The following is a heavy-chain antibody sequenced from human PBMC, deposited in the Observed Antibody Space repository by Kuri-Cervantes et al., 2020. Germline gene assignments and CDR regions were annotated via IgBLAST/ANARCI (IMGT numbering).Heavy chain of an antibody. CDR1: GYTFTSYG. CDR2: ISAYNGDT. J-gene: IGHJ4*02. D-gene: IGHD3-22*01. Sequence: ASVKVSCKASGYTFTSYGISWVRQAPGQGLEWMGWISAYNGDTYYAQKLQGRVTMTTDTSTNTAYMEVRSLRSDDTAVYFCARDRYFLRGSNHPLTHYDTSGYYLNRPFDYWGQGTLVTVSS. V-gene: IGHV1-18*01. CDR3: ARDRYFLRGSNHPLTHYDTSGYYLNRPFDY.